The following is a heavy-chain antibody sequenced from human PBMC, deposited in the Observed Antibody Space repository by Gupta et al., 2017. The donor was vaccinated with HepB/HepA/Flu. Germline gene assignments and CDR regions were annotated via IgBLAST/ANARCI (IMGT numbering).Heavy chain of an antibody. CDR3: ARGRSSIAARRLDY. D-gene: IGHD6-6*01. CDR2: INHSGST. Sequence: QVQLQQWGAGLLKPSETLSLTCAVSGGSFSGYYWSWLRQPPGQGLEWIGEINHSGSTNYNPSLKSRITISVDTSKNQFSLKLSSVTAADTAVYYWARGRSSIAARRLDYWGQGTLVTGAS. V-gene: IGHV4-34*01. J-gene: IGHJ4*02. CDR1: GGSFSGYY.